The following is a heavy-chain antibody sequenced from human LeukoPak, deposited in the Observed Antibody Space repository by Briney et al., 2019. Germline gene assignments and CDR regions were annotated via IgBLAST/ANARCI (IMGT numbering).Heavy chain of an antibody. CDR1: GFTFSSYA. Sequence: GGSLRLSCAASGFTFSSYAMHWVRQAPGKGLEWVAVISYDGSNKYYADSVKGRFTTSRDNSKNTLYLQMNSLRAEDTAVYYCARVFVVVPAEDYWGQGTLVTVSS. V-gene: IGHV3-30*04. CDR2: ISYDGSNK. J-gene: IGHJ4*02. D-gene: IGHD2-2*01. CDR3: ARVFVVVPAEDY.